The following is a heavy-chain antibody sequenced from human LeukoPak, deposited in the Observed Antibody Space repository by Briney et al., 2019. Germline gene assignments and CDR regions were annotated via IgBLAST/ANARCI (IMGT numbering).Heavy chain of an antibody. J-gene: IGHJ4*02. CDR1: GGPLRRYY. Sequence: SATLSLPCTASGGPLRRYYWSWIRQPPGNGLEWIGYIYYSGSTTYNPSLKSRVTISVDTSKNQFSLNLDSVTAADTAVYYCSRHRRVSIPSDFHYWAQGTLVTVSS. V-gene: IGHV4-59*08. CDR2: IYYSGST. CDR3: SRHRRVSIPSDFHY. D-gene: IGHD5/OR15-5a*01.